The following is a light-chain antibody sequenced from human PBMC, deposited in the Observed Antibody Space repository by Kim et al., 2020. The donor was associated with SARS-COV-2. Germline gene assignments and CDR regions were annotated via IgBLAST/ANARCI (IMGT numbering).Light chain of an antibody. Sequence: GTPVTVSSTPTSGNIADNYVQWYQQRPGSAPTIVIYEDSERPSGVPDRFSGSIDTSSSSASLTISGLKTEDEADYYCQSYDISNVIFGGGTQLTVL. CDR1: SGNIADNY. CDR2: EDS. CDR3: QSYDISNVI. V-gene: IGLV6-57*03. J-gene: IGLJ2*01.